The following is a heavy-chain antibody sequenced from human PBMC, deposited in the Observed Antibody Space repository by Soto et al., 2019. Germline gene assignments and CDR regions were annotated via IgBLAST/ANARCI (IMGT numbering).Heavy chain of an antibody. Sequence: ASVKVSCKASGYTFTCYYMHWVRQAPGKGLEWMGWINPNSGGTNYAQNFQGRVTMARDTSISTAYMALRTLRADDTAVYYCARDPITIFGVVMPDPTYYGMDVGGQGTTVTVS. D-gene: IGHD3-3*01. CDR2: INPNSGGT. CDR1: GYTFTCYY. V-gene: IGHV1-2*02. J-gene: IGHJ6*02. CDR3: ARDPITIFGVVMPDPTYYGMDV.